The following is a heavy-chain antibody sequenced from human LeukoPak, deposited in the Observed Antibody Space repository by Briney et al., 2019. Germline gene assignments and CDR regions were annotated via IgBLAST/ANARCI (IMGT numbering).Heavy chain of an antibody. V-gene: IGHV4-39*01. CDR3: ARQVRPPRFSGFGLFDY. CDR2: ISYTVNT. CDR1: GGSISSSNYY. J-gene: IGHJ4*02. Sequence: PSETLSLTCNVSGGSISSSNYYWGWIRQPPGKGLEWIGSISYTVNTYYNPSLKSRVTVSVDTSKNHFSLKLSSVTAADTAVYYCARQVRPPRFSGFGLFDYWGQGTLVTVS. D-gene: IGHD5-12*01.